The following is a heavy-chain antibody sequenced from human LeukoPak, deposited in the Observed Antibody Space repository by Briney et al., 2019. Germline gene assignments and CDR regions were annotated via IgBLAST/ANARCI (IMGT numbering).Heavy chain of an antibody. CDR2: ISYDGSNK. J-gene: IGHJ4*02. Sequence: PWGSLRLSCAASGFTFSSYAMHWVRQAPGKGLEWVAVISYDGSNKYYADSVKGRFTISRDNSKNTLYLQMNSLRAEDTAVYYCARDSYGLDYWGQGTLVTVSS. CDR1: GFTFSSYA. D-gene: IGHD3-10*01. CDR3: ARDSYGLDY. V-gene: IGHV3-30-3*01.